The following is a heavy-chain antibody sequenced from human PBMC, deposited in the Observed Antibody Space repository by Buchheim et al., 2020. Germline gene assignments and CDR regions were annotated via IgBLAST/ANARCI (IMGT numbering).Heavy chain of an antibody. CDR1: GLNFNDAW. J-gene: IGHJ4*02. Sequence: EVQMVESGGALVKPGGSLRLSCAVSGLNFNDAWLNWVRQAPGKGLAWVGLLSRRPSGATSDYAAAVEGRFTISRDDSQATLYLQMDSLKSEDTGVYYCTTNPGTWGDHWGQGTL. V-gene: IGHV3-15*07. CDR3: TTNPGTWGDH. D-gene: IGHD3-16*01. CDR2: LSRRPSGATS.